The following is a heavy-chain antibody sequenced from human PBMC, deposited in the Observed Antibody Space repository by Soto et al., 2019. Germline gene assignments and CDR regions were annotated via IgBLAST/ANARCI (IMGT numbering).Heavy chain of an antibody. CDR2: IYYSGST. D-gene: IGHD3-10*01. J-gene: IGHJ5*02. CDR1: GGSLSSGGYY. V-gene: IGHV4-31*03. Sequence: ASETLSLTCTVSGGSLSSGGYYWSWIRQHPGKGLEWIGYIYYSGSTYYNPSLKSRVTISVDTSKNQFSLKLSSVTAADTAVYYCARGQNYYGSGSENWFDPWGQGTLVPVSS. CDR3: ARGQNYYGSGSENWFDP.